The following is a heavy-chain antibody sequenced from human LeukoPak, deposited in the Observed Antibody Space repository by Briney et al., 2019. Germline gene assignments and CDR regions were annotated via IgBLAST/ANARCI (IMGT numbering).Heavy chain of an antibody. CDR1: GYSINNYY. D-gene: IGHD3-22*01. J-gene: IGHJ3*02. CDR3: AKERDSSVIDGFDI. V-gene: IGHV4-59*01. Sequence: PSETLSLTCTVSGYSINNYYWSWIRQPPGKGREWIGFIYYSGTTNYNLSLKSRVTISVDTSKHQYSLKLSSVTAADTAVYYCAKERDSSVIDGFDIWGQGTMVTVSS. CDR2: IYYSGTT.